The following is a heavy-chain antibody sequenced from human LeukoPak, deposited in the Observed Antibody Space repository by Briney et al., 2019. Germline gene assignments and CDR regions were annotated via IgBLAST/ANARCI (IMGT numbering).Heavy chain of an antibody. CDR3: ARAGSTVTTLTFDY. Sequence: GASVKVSCKASGYTFTSYGITWVRQAPGQGLEWMGWISAYNGNTNYAQKFQDRVTMTTDTSTSTAYMELRSLRSDDTAVYYCARAGSTVTTLTFDYWGQGTLVTVSS. V-gene: IGHV1-18*01. D-gene: IGHD4-11*01. CDR2: ISAYNGNT. CDR1: GYTFTSYG. J-gene: IGHJ4*02.